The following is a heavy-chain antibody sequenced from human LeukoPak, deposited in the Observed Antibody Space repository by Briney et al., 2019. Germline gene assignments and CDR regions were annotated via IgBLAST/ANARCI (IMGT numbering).Heavy chain of an antibody. CDR2: IYYSGST. D-gene: IGHD6-19*01. CDR1: GASISGYY. CDR3: ARHASGWFLGS. V-gene: IGHV4-59*08. Sequence: KPSETVSLTCNVSGASISGYYWSWIRQPPGEGLEWIAYIYYSGSTNYNPSFKSRVTISVDTSKKQFSLKLSSVTAADTAVYYCARHASGWFLGSWGQGTLVTVSS. J-gene: IGHJ4*02.